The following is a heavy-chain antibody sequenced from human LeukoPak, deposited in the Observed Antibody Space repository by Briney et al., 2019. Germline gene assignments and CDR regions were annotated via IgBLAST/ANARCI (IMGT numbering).Heavy chain of an antibody. CDR1: GFSFTNAW. V-gene: IGHV3-23*01. Sequence: GGSLRLSCAASGFSFTNAWMSWVRQAPGKGLEWVSAISGSGGSTYYADSVKGRFTTSRDNSKNTLYLQMNSLRAEDTAVYYCAKDLRGSGSYYYWGQGTLVTVSS. J-gene: IGHJ4*02. CDR2: ISGSGGST. CDR3: AKDLRGSGSYYY. D-gene: IGHD3-10*01.